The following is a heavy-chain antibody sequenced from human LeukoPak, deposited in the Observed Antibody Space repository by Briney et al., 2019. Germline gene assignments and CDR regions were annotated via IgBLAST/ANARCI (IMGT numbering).Heavy chain of an antibody. CDR1: GHTFTGYY. Sequence: ASVKVSCKASGHTFTGYYMHWVRQAPGQGLEWMGWINPNSGGTNYAQKFQGRVTMTRDTSISTAYMELSRLRSDDTAVYYCARDSPFDYYYYGMDVWGQGTTVTVSS. CDR3: ARDSPFDYYYYGMDV. CDR2: INPNSGGT. V-gene: IGHV1-2*02. D-gene: IGHD3-3*01. J-gene: IGHJ6*02.